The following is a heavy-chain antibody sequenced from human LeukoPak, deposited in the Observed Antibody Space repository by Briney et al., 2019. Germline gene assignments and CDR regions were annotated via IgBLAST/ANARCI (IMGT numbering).Heavy chain of an antibody. Sequence: GESLKISCKGFGYNFATYWIGWVRQKPGNGLEWMGTIYPGDSDTRYSPSFQGQVTISADKSVSTAYLHWSSLKASDTAIYYCARVFGPYYRSEAHKFDPWGQGTLVTVSS. J-gene: IGHJ5*02. D-gene: IGHD3-16*02. CDR3: ARVFGPYYRSEAHKFDP. CDR1: GYNFATYW. CDR2: IYPGDSDT. V-gene: IGHV5-51*01.